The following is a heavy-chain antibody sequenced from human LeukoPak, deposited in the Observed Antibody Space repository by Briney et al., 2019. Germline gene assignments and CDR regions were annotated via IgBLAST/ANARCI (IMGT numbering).Heavy chain of an antibody. V-gene: IGHV4-61*02. CDR1: GGSISSGSYY. CDR3: AATEGLYSGYRKTLYYYYMDV. D-gene: IGHD5-12*01. Sequence: PSETLSLTCTVSGGSISSGSYYWSWIRQPAGKGLEWIGRIYTSGSTNYNPSLKSRVTISVDTSKNQFSLKLSSVTAADTAVYYSAATEGLYSGYRKTLYYYYMDVWGKGTTVTVSS. J-gene: IGHJ6*03. CDR2: IYTSGST.